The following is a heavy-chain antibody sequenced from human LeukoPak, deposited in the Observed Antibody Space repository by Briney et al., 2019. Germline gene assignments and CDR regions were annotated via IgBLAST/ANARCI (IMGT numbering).Heavy chain of an antibody. V-gene: IGHV4-39*01. CDR2: IYYSGST. D-gene: IGHD1-26*01. J-gene: IGHJ4*02. CDR1: GGSISSSSYY. CDR3: ARHPSGSYYVFDY. Sequence: SETLSLTCTVSGGSISSSSYYWGWLRQPPGKGLEWIGSIYYSGSTYYNPSLKSRVTISVDTSKNQFSLKLSSVTAADTAVYYCARHPSGSYYVFDYWGQGTLVTVSS.